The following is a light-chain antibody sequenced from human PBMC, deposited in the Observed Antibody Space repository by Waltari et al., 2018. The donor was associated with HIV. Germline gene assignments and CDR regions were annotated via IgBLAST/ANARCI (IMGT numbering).Light chain of an antibody. Sequence: DIQLTQSPSFLSASIGARVTITCRASQGISSYLAWYQQKPGKAPKVLIYAASTLQGGVPARFSGSGSGTEFTLTISSLQPEDFATYYCQQLNSYPRTFGQGTKVEIK. J-gene: IGKJ1*01. CDR3: QQLNSYPRT. CDR1: QGISSY. CDR2: AAS. V-gene: IGKV1-9*01.